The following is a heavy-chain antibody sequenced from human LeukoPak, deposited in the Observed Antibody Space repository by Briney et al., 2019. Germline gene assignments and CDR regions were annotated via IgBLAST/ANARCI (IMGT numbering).Heavy chain of an antibody. CDR2: ISVSGGST. CDR3: AKDRLLNCRGDCYIFDY. CDR1: GFTFSKYG. Sequence: GGSLRLSCEASGFTFSKYGINWVRQTPGKGLEWVSSISVSGGSTFYADSVKGRFTISRDNSKNTLYLQLNGLRTEDTALYYCAKDRLLNCRGDCYIFDYWGQGTLVTVSS. V-gene: IGHV3-23*01. D-gene: IGHD2-21*01. J-gene: IGHJ4*02.